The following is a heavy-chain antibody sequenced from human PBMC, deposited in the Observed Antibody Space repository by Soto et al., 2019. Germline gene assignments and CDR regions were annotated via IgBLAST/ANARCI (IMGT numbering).Heavy chain of an antibody. CDR3: AKVPTGEMATVFQAFDI. V-gene: IGHV3-23*01. CDR2: ISYSGGST. CDR1: GFTFSSYA. Sequence: PGGSLRLSCAASGFTFSSYAMSWVRQAPGKGLEWVSSISYSGGSTYYADSVKGRFTISRDNSKSTLYLQMNSLRAEDTAVYYCAKVPTGEMATVFQAFDIWGQGTVVTVSS. D-gene: IGHD4-4*01. J-gene: IGHJ3*02.